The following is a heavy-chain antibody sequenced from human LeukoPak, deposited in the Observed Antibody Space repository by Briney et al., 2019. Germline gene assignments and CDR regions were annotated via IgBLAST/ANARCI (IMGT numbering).Heavy chain of an antibody. Sequence: PRGSLRLSCAASGFTFSSYEMNWVRQAPGKGLEWVSYISSSGSTIYYADSVKGRFTISRDNAKNSLYLQMDSLRAEDTAVYYCARVLDNSSSRYQSLKYWGQGTLVTVSS. CDR1: GFTFSSYE. CDR3: ARVLDNSSSRYQSLKY. J-gene: IGHJ4*02. D-gene: IGHD2/OR15-2a*01. CDR2: ISSSGSTI. V-gene: IGHV3-48*03.